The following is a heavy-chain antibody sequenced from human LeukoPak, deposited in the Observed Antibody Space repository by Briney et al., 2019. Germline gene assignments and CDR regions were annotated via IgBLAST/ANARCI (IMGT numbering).Heavy chain of an antibody. CDR3: ARQGDYDSSGYYHNWFDP. J-gene: IGHJ5*02. CDR2: IYRGDSDT. Sequence: GESPKISCKGSGYSFTSYWIGWVRQMPGKGLEWMGIIYRGDSDTRYSPSFQGQVTISADKSISTAYLQWSSLKASDTAMYYCARQGDYDSSGYYHNWFDPWGQGTLVTVSS. V-gene: IGHV5-51*01. D-gene: IGHD3-22*01. CDR1: GYSFTSYW.